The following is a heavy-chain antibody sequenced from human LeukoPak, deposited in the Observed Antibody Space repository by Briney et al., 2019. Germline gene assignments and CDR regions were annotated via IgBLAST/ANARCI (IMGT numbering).Heavy chain of an antibody. CDR3: ARDGYYDFWSGYPNL. Sequence: ETLSLTCTVSGYPISSGYYWSWLRQPPGKGLEWVANIKQDGSEKYYVDSVKGRFTISRDNAKNSLYLQMNSLRAEDTAVYYCARDGYYDFWSGYPNLWGQGTLVTVSS. V-gene: IGHV3-7*01. D-gene: IGHD3-3*01. CDR1: GYPISSGYY. J-gene: IGHJ5*02. CDR2: IKQDGSEK.